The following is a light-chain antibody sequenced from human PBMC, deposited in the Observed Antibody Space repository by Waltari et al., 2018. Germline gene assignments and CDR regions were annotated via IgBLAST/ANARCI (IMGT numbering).Light chain of an antibody. J-gene: IGKJ4*01. CDR2: DAS. V-gene: IGKV3-11*01. CDR3: QQRRRWPVT. CDR1: QSVDNS. Sequence: ENVLTQSPATLSMSPGEGATLSCRASQSVDNSLAWYQQSPGQAPRLIIHDASTRATGIPARCSGSGSGTDFTLTISSLGPDDFAVYYCQQRRRWPVTFGAGTKVEIK.